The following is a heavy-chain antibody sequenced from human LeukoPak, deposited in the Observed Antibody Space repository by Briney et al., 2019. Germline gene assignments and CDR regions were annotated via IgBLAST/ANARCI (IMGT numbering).Heavy chain of an antibody. CDR1: GGSISSYY. Sequence: SETLSLTCTVSGGSISSYYWSWIRQPPGKGLEWIGYIYYSGSTNYNPSLKSRVTISADTSENQFSLKLSSVTAADTAVYYCARGRGSPYYFDYWGQGTLVTVSS. J-gene: IGHJ4*02. CDR3: ARGRGSPYYFDY. V-gene: IGHV4-59*01. D-gene: IGHD1-26*01. CDR2: IYYSGST.